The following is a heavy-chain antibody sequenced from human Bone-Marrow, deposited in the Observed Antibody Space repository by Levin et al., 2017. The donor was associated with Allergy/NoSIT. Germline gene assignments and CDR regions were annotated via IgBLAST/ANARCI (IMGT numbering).Heavy chain of an antibody. D-gene: IGHD1-7*01. CDR1: GGTFSSYA. V-gene: IGHV1-69*13. Sequence: SVKVSCKASGGTFSSYAISWVRQAPGQGLEWMGGIIPIFGTANYAQKFQGRVTITADESTSTAYMELSSLRSEDTAVYYYARETDNWNYFFWKGRHYGMDVWGQGTTVTVSS. CDR3: ARETDNWNYFFWKGRHYGMDV. CDR2: IIPIFGTA. J-gene: IGHJ6*02.